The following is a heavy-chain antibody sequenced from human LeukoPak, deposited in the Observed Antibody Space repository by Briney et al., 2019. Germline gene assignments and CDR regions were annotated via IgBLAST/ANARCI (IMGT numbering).Heavy chain of an antibody. V-gene: IGHV3-74*01. CDR3: ARAVDTAMTRPRY. J-gene: IGHJ4*02. CDR2: INSDGSST. CDR1: GFTFGSYW. Sequence: GGSLRLSCAASGFTFGSYWMHWVRQAPGKGLVWVSRINSDGSSTSYADSVKGRFTISRDNAKNTLYMQMNSLRAEDTAVYYCARAVDTAMTRPRYWGQGTLVTVSS. D-gene: IGHD5-18*01.